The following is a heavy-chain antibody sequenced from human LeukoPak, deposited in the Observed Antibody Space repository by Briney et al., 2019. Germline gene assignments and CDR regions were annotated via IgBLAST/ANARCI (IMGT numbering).Heavy chain of an antibody. CDR3: ARDSAYAFDI. CDR2: SRNSQNI. J-gene: IGHJ3*02. Sequence: GGSLRLSCAASGFTFSGSTMHWVRQASGKGLEWVSYSRNSQNIYYAASVEGRFTISRDNAGNSLYLQMNSLRDEDTAVYYCARDSAYAFDIWGQGTKVTVSS. V-gene: IGHV3-48*02. CDR1: GFTFSGST. D-gene: IGHD1-26*01.